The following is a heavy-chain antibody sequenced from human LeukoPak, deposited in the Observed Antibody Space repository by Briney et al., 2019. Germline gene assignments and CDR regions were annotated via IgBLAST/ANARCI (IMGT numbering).Heavy chain of an antibody. CDR3: AKSQWLVPFDY. V-gene: IGHV3-48*03. CDR2: ISSSGSTI. J-gene: IGHJ4*02. D-gene: IGHD6-19*01. CDR1: GFTFDDYA. Sequence: GGSLRLSCAASGFTFDDYAMHWVRQAPGKGLEWVSYISSSGSTIYYADSVKGRFTISRDNAKNSLYLQMNSLRAEDTAVYYCAKSQWLVPFDYWGQGTLVTVSS.